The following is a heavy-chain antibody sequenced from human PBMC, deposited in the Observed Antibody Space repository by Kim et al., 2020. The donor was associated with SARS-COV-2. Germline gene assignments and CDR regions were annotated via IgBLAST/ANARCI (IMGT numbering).Heavy chain of an antibody. D-gene: IGHD3-3*01. J-gene: IGHJ4*02. CDR3: AIVASKLRFLNFEY. V-gene: IGHV3-23*01. Sequence: YAASVKGRFTISRDNSKNTLYLQLSSLRAEDTAVYYCAIVASKLRFLNFEYWGQGTLVTVSP.